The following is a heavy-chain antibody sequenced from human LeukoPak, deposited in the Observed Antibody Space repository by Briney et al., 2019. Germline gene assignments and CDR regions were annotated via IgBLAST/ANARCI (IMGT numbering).Heavy chain of an antibody. CDR3: ARGPDYDILADYFDY. CDR1: GFTFSNYA. Sequence: GSLRLSCAASGFTFSNYALHWVRQAPGKGLEWVAVISYDGSNKFYADSVRGRFTISRDNSKNTLFLQMNSLRPEDTAVYYCARGPDYDILADYFDYWGQGTLVTVSS. V-gene: IGHV3-30*04. D-gene: IGHD3-9*01. J-gene: IGHJ4*02. CDR2: ISYDGSNK.